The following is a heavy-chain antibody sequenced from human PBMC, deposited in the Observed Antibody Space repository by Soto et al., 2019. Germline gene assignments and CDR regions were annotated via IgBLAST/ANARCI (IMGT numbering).Heavy chain of an antibody. V-gene: IGHV1-18*01. CDR3: VMVDNYVTPTPQDV. CDR1: GYIFVNYV. J-gene: IGHJ6*02. D-gene: IGHD3-16*01. Sequence: QVQLVQSGDEVKKPGASVKVSCKASGYIFVNYVIAWVRQAPGQGLEWMGWISPYTGNTHSAAKVQGRLTMTTDTSTSAAYMDRGSLTSDGTAVYYCVMVDNYVTPTPQDVWGQGTTFTVSS. CDR2: ISPYTGNT.